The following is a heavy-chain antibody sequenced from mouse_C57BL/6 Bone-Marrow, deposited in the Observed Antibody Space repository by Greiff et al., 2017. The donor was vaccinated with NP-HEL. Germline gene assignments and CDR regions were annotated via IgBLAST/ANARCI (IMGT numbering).Heavy chain of an antibody. J-gene: IGHJ4*01. CDR1: GFTFSDYG. V-gene: IGHV5-17*01. D-gene: IGHD1-2*01. CDR3: ARRLLDAMDY. CDR2: ISSGSSTI. Sequence: EVKVVESGGGLVKPGGSLKLSCAASGFTFSDYGMHWVRQAPEKGLEWVAYISSGSSTIYYADTVKGRFTISRDNAKNTLFLQMTSLRSEDTAMYYCARRLLDAMDYWGQGTSVTVSS.